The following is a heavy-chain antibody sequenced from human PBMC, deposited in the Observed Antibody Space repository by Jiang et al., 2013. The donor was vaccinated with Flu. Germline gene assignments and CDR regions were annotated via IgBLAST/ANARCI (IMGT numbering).Heavy chain of an antibody. Sequence: PGLVKPSETLSLTCTVSGGSISSSSYYWGWIRQPPGKGLEWIGSIYYSGSTYYNPSLKSRVTISVDTSKNQFSLKLSSVTAADTAVYYCARYDQLPYNWFDPWGQGTLVTVSS. J-gene: IGHJ5*02. CDR1: GGSISSSSYY. CDR2: IYYSGST. CDR3: ARYDQLPYNWFDP. V-gene: IGHV4-39*01. D-gene: IGHD2-2*01.